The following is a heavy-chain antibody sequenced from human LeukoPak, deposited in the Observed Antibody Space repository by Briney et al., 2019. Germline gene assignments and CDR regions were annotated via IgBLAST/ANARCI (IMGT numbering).Heavy chain of an antibody. CDR2: ISSNGGRT. J-gene: IGHJ1*01. CDR1: GFTFRSYG. Sequence: GGSLRLSCAASGFTFRSYGMHWVRQAPGKGLEYVSAISSNGGRTYYANSVRGRFTISRDNSRNTLYLQMGSLRAEDMAVYYCATYYYDSGGFHFHHWGQGTLVTVSS. D-gene: IGHD3-22*01. V-gene: IGHV3-64*01. CDR3: ATYYYDSGGFHFHH.